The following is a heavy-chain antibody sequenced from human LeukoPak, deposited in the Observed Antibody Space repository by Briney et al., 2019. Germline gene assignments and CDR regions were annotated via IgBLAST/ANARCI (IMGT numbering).Heavy chain of an antibody. V-gene: IGHV3-21*01. CDR3: ARKPTNSSPLP. CDR1: GFTFSSYS. J-gene: IGHJ5*02. CDR2: ISSSSSYI. D-gene: IGHD6-6*01. Sequence: GGSLRLSCAASGFTFSSYSMNWVRQAPGKGLEWVSSISSSSSYIYYADSAKGRFTISRDNAKNSLYLQMNSLRAEDTAVYYCARKPTNSSPLPWGQGTLVTVSS.